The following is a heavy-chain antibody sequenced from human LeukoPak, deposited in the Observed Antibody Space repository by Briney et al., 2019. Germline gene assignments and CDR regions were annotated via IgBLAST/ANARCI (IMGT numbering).Heavy chain of an antibody. V-gene: IGHV3-49*03. D-gene: IGHD6-19*01. J-gene: IGHJ4*02. CDR2: ISGGTT. Sequence: GGSLRLSCTASGFTFGDYLMSWFRQAPGKGLEWIGFISGGTTEYAASVTGRFTISIDDSTSIAYLQMKSLTTEDTAVYYCSRGSGWLSVYWGQGTLVTVSS. CDR3: SRGSGWLSVY. CDR1: GFTFGDYL.